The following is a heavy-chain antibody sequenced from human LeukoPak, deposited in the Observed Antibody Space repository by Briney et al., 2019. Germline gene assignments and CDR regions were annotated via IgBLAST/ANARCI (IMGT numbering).Heavy chain of an antibody. CDR2: INHSGST. V-gene: IGHV4-34*01. Sequence: PSETLSLTCAVYGGSFSGYYWSWIRQPPGKGLEWIGEINHSGSTNYNPSLKSRVTISVDTSKNQFSLKLSSVTAADTAVYYCARGRPITTVRGVGPDYWGQGTLVTVSS. CDR3: ARGRPITTVRGVGPDY. J-gene: IGHJ4*02. CDR1: GGSFSGYY. D-gene: IGHD3-10*01.